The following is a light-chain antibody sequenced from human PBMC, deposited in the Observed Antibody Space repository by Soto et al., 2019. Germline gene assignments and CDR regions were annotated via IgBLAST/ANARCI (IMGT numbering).Light chain of an antibody. Sequence: DIQMTQSPSSVSESVGDRVTITCRASQAISTGLAWYQQKPGKAPKLLIFAASNLQTGVPSRFSGSGSGTDFTLTISSPQPEDFATYYCQQANSFPRTFGQGTKVEIK. V-gene: IGKV1D-12*01. CDR3: QQANSFPRT. J-gene: IGKJ1*01. CDR1: QAISTG. CDR2: AAS.